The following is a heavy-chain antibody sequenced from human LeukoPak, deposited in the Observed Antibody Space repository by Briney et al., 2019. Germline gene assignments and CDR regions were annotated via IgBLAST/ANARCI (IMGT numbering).Heavy chain of an antibody. J-gene: IGHJ6*03. CDR1: GFTFSSYA. Sequence: GGSLRLSCAASGFTFSSYAMHWVRQAPGKGLEWVAVISYDGSNKYYADSVKGRFTISRDNSKNTLYLQMNSLRAEDTAVYYCARGHIYYYDSSGPYYMDVWGKGTTVTVSS. D-gene: IGHD3-22*01. V-gene: IGHV3-30*04. CDR2: ISYDGSNK. CDR3: ARGHIYYYDSSGPYYMDV.